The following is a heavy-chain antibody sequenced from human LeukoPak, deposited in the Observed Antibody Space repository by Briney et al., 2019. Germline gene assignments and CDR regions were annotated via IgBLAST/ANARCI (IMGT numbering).Heavy chain of an antibody. CDR3: ARNQSSSSSHFDY. CDR1: GFTFSIYG. CDR2: ISSSSSYI. Sequence: PGGSLRLSCAASGFTFSIYGMNWVRQAPGKGLEWVSSISSSSSYIYYADSLKGRFTVSRDNAKNSLFLQMHSLRAEDTAVYYCARNQSSSSSHFDYWGQGTLVTVSS. V-gene: IGHV3-21*01. D-gene: IGHD6-6*01. J-gene: IGHJ4*02.